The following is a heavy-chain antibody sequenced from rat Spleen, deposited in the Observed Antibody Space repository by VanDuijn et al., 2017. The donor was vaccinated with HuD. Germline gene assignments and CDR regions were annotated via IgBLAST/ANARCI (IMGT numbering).Heavy chain of an antibody. CDR2: ISYDGFTT. Sequence: EVQLVESGGGLVQPGRSLKLSCAASGFTFNNYGVAWVRQAPTKGLEWVAAISYDGFTTYFRDSVRGRFTIASDNAKTTLYLQMDSLRSEDTATYYCARRHYGYTDYFDYWGQGVMVTVSS. J-gene: IGHJ2*01. V-gene: IGHV5-29*01. CDR1: GFTFNNYG. CDR3: ARRHYGYTDYFDY. D-gene: IGHD1-9*01.